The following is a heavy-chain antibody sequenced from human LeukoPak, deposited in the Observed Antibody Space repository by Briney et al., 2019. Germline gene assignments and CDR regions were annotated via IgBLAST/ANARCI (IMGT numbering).Heavy chain of an antibody. Sequence: SETLSLTCAVYGGSFSGYYWSWIRQPPGKGLEWIGEINHSGSTNYNPSLKSRVTISVDTSKNQFSLKLSSVTAADTAVYYCARXDYGSGSYSYYFDYWGQGTLVTVSS. J-gene: IGHJ4*02. CDR1: GGSFSGYY. V-gene: IGHV4-34*01. CDR2: INHSGST. CDR3: ARXDYGSGSYSYYFDY. D-gene: IGHD3-10*01.